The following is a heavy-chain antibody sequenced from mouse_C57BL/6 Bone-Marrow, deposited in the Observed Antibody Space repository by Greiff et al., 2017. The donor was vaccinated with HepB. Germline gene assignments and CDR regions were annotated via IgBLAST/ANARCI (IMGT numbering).Heavy chain of an antibody. CDR2: INPNNGGT. J-gene: IGHJ4*01. Sequence: EVKLMESGPELVKPGASVKIPCKASGYTFTDYNMDWVKQSHGKSLEWIGDINPNNGGTIYNQKFKGKATLTVDKSSSTAYIELRSLTSEDTAVYYCARSHYYGSSYAYYAMDYWGQGTSVTVSS. CDR3: ARSHYYGSSYAYYAMDY. CDR1: GYTFTDYN. D-gene: IGHD1-1*01. V-gene: IGHV1-18*01.